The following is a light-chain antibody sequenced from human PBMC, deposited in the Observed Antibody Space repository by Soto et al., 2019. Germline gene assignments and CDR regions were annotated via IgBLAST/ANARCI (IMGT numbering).Light chain of an antibody. J-gene: IGLJ1*01. CDR3: QSYDSSLSTYV. V-gene: IGLV2-8*01. CDR2: DVN. Sequence: QSALTQPPSASGSPGQSVTISCTGTSSDVGRYNHVSWYQQHPGKAPKLMIFDVNKRPSGVPDRFSGSKSGNTASLTVSGLQAEDEADYYCQSYDSSLSTYVFGTGTKLTVL. CDR1: SSDVGRYNH.